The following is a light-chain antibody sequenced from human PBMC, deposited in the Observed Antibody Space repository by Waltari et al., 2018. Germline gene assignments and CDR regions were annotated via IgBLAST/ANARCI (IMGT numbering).Light chain of an antibody. J-gene: IGLJ1*01. V-gene: IGLV1-44*01. CDR2: SNN. CDR1: FSNIGSNT. CDR3: AAWDDSLNGLYV. Sequence: QSVLTQAPSASGTPGQRVIISCSGSFSNIGSNTVNWSQHLPGTAPKLLIYSNNQLSSGVPDRFSGSKSGTSASLAISGLQSQDEADYYCAAWDDSLNGLYVFGTGTTVTVL.